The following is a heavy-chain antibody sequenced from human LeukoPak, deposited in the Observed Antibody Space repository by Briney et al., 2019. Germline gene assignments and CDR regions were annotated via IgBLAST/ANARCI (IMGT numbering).Heavy chain of an antibody. D-gene: IGHD6-13*01. Sequence: GGSLRLSCAASGFNFRSYEMNWGRQAPGKGLEWVSYIGSRGITAYYADSVKGRFTISRDTAKNSLYLQMNRLRAEDTAVYYCARDFSKYYFDYWGQGTLVTVSS. CDR1: GFNFRSYE. V-gene: IGHV3-48*03. CDR3: ARDFSKYYFDY. CDR2: IGSRGITA. J-gene: IGHJ4*02.